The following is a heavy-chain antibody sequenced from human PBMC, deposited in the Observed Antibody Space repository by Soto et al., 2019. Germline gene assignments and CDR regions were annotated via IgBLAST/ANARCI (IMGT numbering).Heavy chain of an antibody. Sequence: QVHLVQSGAEVKKPGASVKVSCKGSGYAFTIYGITWVRQAPGQGLEWMGWISAHNGNTNYAQKLQGRVNVTIDTSTSTAYMELRSLRSDDTAVYYCARGRYGDYWGQGALVTVSS. D-gene: IGHD1-1*01. CDR3: ARGRYGDY. CDR1: GYAFTIYG. J-gene: IGHJ4*02. CDR2: ISAHNGNT. V-gene: IGHV1-18*01.